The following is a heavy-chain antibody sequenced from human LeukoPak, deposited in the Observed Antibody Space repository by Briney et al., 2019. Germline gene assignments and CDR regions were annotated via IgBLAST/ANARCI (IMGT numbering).Heavy chain of an antibody. CDR3: ARSGCTSTSCYLGDY. CDR2: IYCSGTTNY. CDR1: GGSISTNY. V-gene: IGHV4-59*08. D-gene: IGHD2-2*01. J-gene: IGHJ4*02. Sequence: SETLSLTCTVSGGSISTNYWSWIRQPPGKGLEWIGYIYCSGTTNYNYNPSLKSRVTISVDTSKSQFSLNLSSVTAADTAVYFCARSGCTSTSCYLGDYWGQGTLVTVSS.